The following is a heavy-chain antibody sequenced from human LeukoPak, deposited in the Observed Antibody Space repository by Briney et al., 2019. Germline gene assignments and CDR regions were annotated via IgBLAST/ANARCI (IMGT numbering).Heavy chain of an antibody. CDR1: GFTFSSYG. CDR3: ARSLPYGTTWYGRSDF. J-gene: IGHJ4*02. D-gene: IGHD6-13*01. CDR2: IPNDGSKR. V-gene: IGHV3-30*03. Sequence: GGSLRLSCAASGFTFSSYGMHWVRQAPGKGLDWVAVIPNDGSKRYYADSVKGRFTISRDNAMNSLYLQMNSLRAEDTAIYYCARSLPYGTTWYGRSDFWGQGTLVTVSS.